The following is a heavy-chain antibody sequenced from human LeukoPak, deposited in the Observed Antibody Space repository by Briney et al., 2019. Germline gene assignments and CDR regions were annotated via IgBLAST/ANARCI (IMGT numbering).Heavy chain of an antibody. CDR1: GFTFSSYA. V-gene: IGHV3-23*01. J-gene: IGHJ4*02. Sequence: PGGSLRLSCAASGFTFSSYAMSWVRQAPGKGLEWVSAIGGSGGSTYYADSVKGRFTISRDNAKNSLYLQMNSLRAEDTAVYYCPRVLAALFYFDYWGQGTLVTVSS. CDR3: PRVLAALFYFDY. D-gene: IGHD2-2*01. CDR2: IGGSGGST.